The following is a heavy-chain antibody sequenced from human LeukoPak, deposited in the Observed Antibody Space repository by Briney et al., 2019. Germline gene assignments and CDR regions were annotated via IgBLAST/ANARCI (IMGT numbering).Heavy chain of an antibody. V-gene: IGHV4-30-4*08. D-gene: IGHD3-3*01. J-gene: IGHJ4*02. CDR1: GGSISSGDYY. CDR2: IYYSGST. Sequence: SETLSLTCTVSGGSISSGDYYWSWIRQPPGKGLEWIGYIYYSGSTYYNPSPKSRVTISVDTSKNQFSLKPSSVTAADTAVYYCARGYYDFWSGYLPSFDYWGQGTLVTVSS. CDR3: ARGYYDFWSGYLPSFDY.